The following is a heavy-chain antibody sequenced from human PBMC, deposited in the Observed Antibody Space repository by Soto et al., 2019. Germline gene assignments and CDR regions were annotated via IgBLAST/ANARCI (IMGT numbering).Heavy chain of an antibody. CDR3: ARLSLGSGGAPYGMDV. CDR1: GYSFTIYW. CDR2: IYPGDSDT. D-gene: IGHD3-16*01. J-gene: IGHJ6*02. Sequence: PGESLKISCKGSGYSFTIYWIGWVRQMPGKGLEWMGIIYPGDSDTRYSPSFQGQVTISADKSISTAYLQWSSLKASDTAMYYCARLSLGSGGAPYGMDVWGQGTTVTVSS. V-gene: IGHV5-51*01.